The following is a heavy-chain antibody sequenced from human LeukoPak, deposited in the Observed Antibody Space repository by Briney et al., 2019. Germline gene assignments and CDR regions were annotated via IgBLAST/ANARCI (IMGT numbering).Heavy chain of an antibody. CDR2: INPNSGDT. D-gene: IGHD3-16*02. Sequence: ASVKVSCKASGYTFTGYYMHWVRQAPGQGLQWMGRINPNSGDTNYAQKFQGRVTMTRDTSISTAYMELSRLRSDDTAVYYCARGDYDYVWGSYRDDYWGQGTLVTVSS. J-gene: IGHJ4*02. CDR1: GYTFTGYY. CDR3: ARGDYDYVWGSYRDDY. V-gene: IGHV1-2*06.